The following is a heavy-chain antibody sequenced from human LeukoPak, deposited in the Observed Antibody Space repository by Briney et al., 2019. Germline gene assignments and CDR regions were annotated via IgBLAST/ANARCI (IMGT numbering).Heavy chain of an antibody. J-gene: IGHJ4*02. CDR1: GFTFSSYS. Sequence: GGSLRLSCATSGFTFSSYSMNWVRQAPGKGLEWVSSISSSSSYIYYADSVKGRFTISRDNAKNSLYLQMNSLRAEDTAVYYCARVGYCSSTSCPPVDYWGQGTLVTVSS. V-gene: IGHV3-21*01. CDR3: ARVGYCSSTSCPPVDY. CDR2: ISSSSSYI. D-gene: IGHD2-2*01.